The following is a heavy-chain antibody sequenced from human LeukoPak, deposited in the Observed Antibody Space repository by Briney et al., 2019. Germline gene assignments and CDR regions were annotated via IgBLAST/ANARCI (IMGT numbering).Heavy chain of an antibody. CDR2: IHISGST. CDR1: DDSISSYY. J-gene: IGHJ4*02. Sequence: SETLSLTCSVSDDSISSYYWSWVRQPAGKGLEWIGRIHISGSTNYNPSLRSRVTMSLATSKNQFSLKLSSVTAADTAVNYCGGSRDGYIDYWGQGTLVTVSS. D-gene: IGHD5-24*01. V-gene: IGHV4-4*07. CDR3: GGSRDGYIDY.